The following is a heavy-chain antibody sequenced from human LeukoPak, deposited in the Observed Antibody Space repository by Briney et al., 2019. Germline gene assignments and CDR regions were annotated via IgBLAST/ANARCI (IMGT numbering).Heavy chain of an antibody. D-gene: IGHD6-13*01. CDR2: IYYSGST. CDR1: GGSFSGYY. CDR3: ARDVGIAAAATFDY. J-gene: IGHJ4*02. V-gene: IGHV4-34*01. Sequence: SETLSLTCAVYGGSFSGYYWSWIRQPPGKGLEWIGSIYYSGSTYYNPSLKSRVTISVDTSKNQFSLKLSSVTAADTAVYYCARDVGIAAAATFDYWGQGTLVTVSS.